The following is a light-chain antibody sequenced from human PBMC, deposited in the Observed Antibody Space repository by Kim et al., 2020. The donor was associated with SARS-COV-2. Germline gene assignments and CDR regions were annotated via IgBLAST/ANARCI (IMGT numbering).Light chain of an antibody. Sequence: GQKVPISCSGSSSNIVNNYVSWYQQLPGTAPKLLIYDNNKRPSGIPDRFSGSKSGTSATLGITGLQTGDEADYYCGTWDSSLSAGVFGGGTKLTVL. CDR1: SSNIVNNY. J-gene: IGLJ3*02. CDR3: GTWDSSLSAGV. CDR2: DNN. V-gene: IGLV1-51*01.